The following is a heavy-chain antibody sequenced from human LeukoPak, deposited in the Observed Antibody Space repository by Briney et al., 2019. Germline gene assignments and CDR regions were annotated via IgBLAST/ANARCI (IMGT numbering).Heavy chain of an antibody. Sequence: QPGRSLRLSCAAAGFTFSSYAMSWVRETPRKGLEWVSAIRRSGGSTYYADSVKGRFTISRDNSKNTLYLQMNSLRAEDTAVYYCAKDRIAVAGLFDYWGQGTLVTVPS. CDR2: IRRSGGST. V-gene: IGHV3-23*01. CDR3: AKDRIAVAGLFDY. J-gene: IGHJ4*02. CDR1: GFTFSSYA. D-gene: IGHD6-19*01.